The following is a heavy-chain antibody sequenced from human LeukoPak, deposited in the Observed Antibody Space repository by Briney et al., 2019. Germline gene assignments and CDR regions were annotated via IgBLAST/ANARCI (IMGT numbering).Heavy chain of an antibody. J-gene: IGHJ4*02. D-gene: IGHD6-19*01. Sequence: GGSLGLSCAASGFTFSSYPMSWVRQAPGKGLEWVSAISDGGGSTYYADSVEGRFAISRDNSRNTLYVQMNSLRAEDTAVYYCARVHSSGQEFEYWGQGTLVTVSS. CDR3: ARVHSSGQEFEY. CDR2: ISDGGGST. CDR1: GFTFSSYP. V-gene: IGHV3-23*01.